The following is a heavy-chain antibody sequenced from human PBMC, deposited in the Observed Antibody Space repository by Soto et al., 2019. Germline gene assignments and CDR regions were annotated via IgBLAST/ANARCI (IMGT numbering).Heavy chain of an antibody. Sequence: ASVKVSCKASGYTFTSYAMHWVRQAPGQRLEWMGWINAGNGNTKYSQKFQGRVTITRDTSASTAYMELSSLRSEDTAVYYCARHRRGIFGVVYGMDVWGQGTTVTVSS. V-gene: IGHV1-3*01. CDR3: ARHRRGIFGVVYGMDV. CDR1: GYTFTSYA. J-gene: IGHJ6*02. D-gene: IGHD3-3*01. CDR2: INAGNGNT.